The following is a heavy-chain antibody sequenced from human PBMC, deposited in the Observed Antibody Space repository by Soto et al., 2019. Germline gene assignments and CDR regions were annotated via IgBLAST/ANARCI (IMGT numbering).Heavy chain of an antibody. CDR1: GFSFKIYG. CDR3: ARDLTPGKSRDYYYYGMDV. D-gene: IGHD3-9*01. Sequence: QVQLVESGGGVVQPGKSLRLSCAASGFSFKIYGLHWVRQAPGKGLEWVAGIWYDGSNKNYGDSVKGRFAISRDNSKNTLYLQMNNLRGDDTAVYYCARDLTPGKSRDYYYYGMDVWGQGTTVTVSS. J-gene: IGHJ6*02. CDR2: IWYDGSNK. V-gene: IGHV3-33*01.